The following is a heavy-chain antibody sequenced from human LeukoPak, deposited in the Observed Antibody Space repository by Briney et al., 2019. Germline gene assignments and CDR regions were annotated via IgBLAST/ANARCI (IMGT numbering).Heavy chain of an antibody. CDR1: GFTFSSYA. Sequence: PGGSLRLSCAASGFTFSSYAMSWVRQAPGKGLEWVSAISGSGGSTYYADSVKGRFTISRDNSKNTLYLQMNSLRAEDTAVYYCAKDPVRDSSSWYYGVPHYFDYWGQGTLVTVSS. V-gene: IGHV3-23*01. CDR3: AKDPVRDSSSWYYGVPHYFDY. J-gene: IGHJ4*02. D-gene: IGHD6-13*01. CDR2: ISGSGGST.